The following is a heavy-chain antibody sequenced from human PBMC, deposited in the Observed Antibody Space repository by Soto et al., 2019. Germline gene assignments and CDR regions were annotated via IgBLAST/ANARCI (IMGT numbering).Heavy chain of an antibody. J-gene: IGHJ6*02. CDR1: GFTFSSYS. CDR3: ARVYEYSSKNPSRYYYYYYGMDV. CDR2: ISSSSSYI. D-gene: IGHD6-6*01. Sequence: GGSLRLSCAASGFTFSSYSMNWVRQAPGKGLEWVSSISSSSSYIYYADSVKGRFTISRDNAKNSLHLQMNSLRAEDTAVYYCARVYEYSSKNPSRYYYYYYGMDVWGQGTTVTVSS. V-gene: IGHV3-21*01.